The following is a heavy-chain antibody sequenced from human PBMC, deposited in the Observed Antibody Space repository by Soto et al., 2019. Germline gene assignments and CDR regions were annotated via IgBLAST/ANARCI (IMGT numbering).Heavy chain of an antibody. J-gene: IGHJ4*02. V-gene: IGHV4-4*07. CDR1: GGSISSYY. Sequence: SETLSLTCTVSGGSISSYYWSWIRQPAGKGLEWIGRIYTSGSTNYNPSLKSRVTMSVDTSKNQFSLKLSSVTAADTAVYYCAGEVQLWWIGGIDYWGQGTLVTVSS. CDR3: AGEVQLWWIGGIDY. CDR2: IYTSGST. D-gene: IGHD5-18*01.